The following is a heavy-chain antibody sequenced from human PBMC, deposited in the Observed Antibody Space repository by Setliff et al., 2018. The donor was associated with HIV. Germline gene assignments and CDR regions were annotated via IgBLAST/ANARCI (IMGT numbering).Heavy chain of an antibody. V-gene: IGHV4-39*01. CDR2: IYYSGGT. Sequence: SETLSLTCTVSGGSISSSSYYWGWIRQPPGKGLEWIGSIYYSGGTYCNPSLKSRVTISVDTSKNQFSLKLSSVTAADTAVYYCATYADRESNRFDPWGQGILVTVSS. CDR3: ATYADRESNRFDP. CDR1: GGSISSSSYY. J-gene: IGHJ5*02. D-gene: IGHD3-10*01.